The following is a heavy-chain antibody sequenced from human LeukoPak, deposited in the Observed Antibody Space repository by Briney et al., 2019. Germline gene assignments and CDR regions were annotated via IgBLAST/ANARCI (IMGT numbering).Heavy chain of an antibody. CDR1: GFTFSSYS. CDR3: ARADSYGDSDWFDP. D-gene: IGHD4-17*01. CDR2: ISSSSSYI. Sequence: RGSLRLSCAASGFTFSSYSMNWVRQAPGKGLEWVSFISSSSSYIYYADSVKGRFTISRDNAKNSLYLQMNSLRAEDTAVYYCARADSYGDSDWFDPWGQGTLVTVSS. V-gene: IGHV3-21*01. J-gene: IGHJ5*02.